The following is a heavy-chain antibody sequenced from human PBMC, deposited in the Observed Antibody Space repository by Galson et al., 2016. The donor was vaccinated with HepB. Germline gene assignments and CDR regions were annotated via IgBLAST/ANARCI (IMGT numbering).Heavy chain of an antibody. CDR1: GASFSENY. J-gene: IGHJ3*01. D-gene: IGHD4-23*01. Sequence: SETLSLTCGVSGASFSENYWSWIRQSPGKGLEWIGESNHRGSTNYNPSFKSRVTISVDTSKQQFSLKLTSATTADTAVYFCARVTVGRHGPQGTFDVWGQGTLVTVSS. CDR3: ARVTVGRHGPQGTFDV. CDR2: SNHRGST. V-gene: IGHV4-34*01.